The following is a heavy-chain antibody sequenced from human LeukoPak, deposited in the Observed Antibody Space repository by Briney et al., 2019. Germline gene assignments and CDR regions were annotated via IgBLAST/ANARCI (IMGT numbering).Heavy chain of an antibody. CDR2: VWYDGTNQ. CDR1: GFTFNAYA. Sequence: GGSLRLSCAASGFTFNAYAMHWVSQEPGKGPEWVAVVWYDGTNQYYADSVKGRFTISRDNSKNTVFLQMNSLRAQDTATYYCARDLATYSYGYIYGFWGQGTLVTVSS. CDR3: ARDLATYSYGYIYGF. V-gene: IGHV3-30*04. D-gene: IGHD5-18*01. J-gene: IGHJ4*02.